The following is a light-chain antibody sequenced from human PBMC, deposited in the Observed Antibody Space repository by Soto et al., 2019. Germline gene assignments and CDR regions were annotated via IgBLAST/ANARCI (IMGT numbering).Light chain of an antibody. Sequence: EIVLTQSPGTLSLSPGERATLSCRASQSVSRSYLAWYQQKPGQAPRLLIYGASSRATGIPDRFSGSGSGKDFTLTINRLDPEDFAVYYCQQYGGSPWTFGQGTKVEI. V-gene: IGKV3-20*01. CDR1: QSVSRSY. CDR2: GAS. J-gene: IGKJ1*01. CDR3: QQYGGSPWT.